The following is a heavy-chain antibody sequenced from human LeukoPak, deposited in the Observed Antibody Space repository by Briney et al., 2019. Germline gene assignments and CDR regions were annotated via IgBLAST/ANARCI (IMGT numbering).Heavy chain of an antibody. CDR2: INPNSGGT. CDR3: ARFSQRDSSGYPDY. CDR1: GYTFTGYY. D-gene: IGHD3-22*01. V-gene: IGHV1-2*02. J-gene: IGHJ4*02. Sequence: ASVKVSCKASGYTFTGYYMHWVRQAPGQGLEWMGWINPNSGGTNYAQKFQGRVTMTRDTSISTAHMELSRLRSDDTAVYYCARFSQRDSSGYPDYWGQGTLVTVSS.